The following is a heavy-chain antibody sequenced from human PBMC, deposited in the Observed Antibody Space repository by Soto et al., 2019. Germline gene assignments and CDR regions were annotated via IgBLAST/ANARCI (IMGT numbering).Heavy chain of an antibody. V-gene: IGHV4-31*03. CDR3: AVRTPSGSQSWWFDP. CDR2: IYYSGST. D-gene: IGHD3-10*01. CDR1: GGSISSGGYY. J-gene: IGHJ5*02. Sequence: SETLSLTCTVSGGSISSGGYYWSWIRQHPGKGLEWIGYIYYSGSTYYNPSLKSRVTISVDTSKNHFSLKLSSVTAADTAVYYCAVRTPSGSQSWWFDPWGQGTLVTVSS.